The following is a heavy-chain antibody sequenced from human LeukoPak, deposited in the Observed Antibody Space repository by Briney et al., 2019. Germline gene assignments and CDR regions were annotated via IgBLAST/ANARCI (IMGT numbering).Heavy chain of an antibody. D-gene: IGHD2/OR15-2a*01. J-gene: IGHJ6*03. CDR1: GYTFTSYD. CDR3: ARGNSRLSWSLYYYYYYMDV. Sequence: ASVKVSCKASGYTFTSYDINWVRQAIGQGLEWMGWMNPNSGNTGYAQKFQGRVTITRNTSISTAYMELNSLRSEDTAVYYCARGNSRLSWSLYYYYYYMDVWGKGTTVTVSS. V-gene: IGHV1-8*03. CDR2: MNPNSGNT.